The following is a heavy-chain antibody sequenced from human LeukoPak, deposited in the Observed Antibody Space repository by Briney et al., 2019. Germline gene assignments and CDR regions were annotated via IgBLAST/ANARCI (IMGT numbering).Heavy chain of an antibody. J-gene: IGHJ4*02. CDR1: GYTFTSYG. CDR2: ISAYNGNT. CDR3: ARGRHYSGYDFLGGSAFDY. V-gene: IGHV1-18*01. D-gene: IGHD3-22*01. Sequence: GASVKVSCKASGYTFTSYGISSVRQAPGQGLEWMGWISAYNGNTNYPQKLQGRVTMTTDTSTSTAYMELSSLRSEDTAVYYCARGRHYSGYDFLGGSAFDYWGQGTLVTVSS.